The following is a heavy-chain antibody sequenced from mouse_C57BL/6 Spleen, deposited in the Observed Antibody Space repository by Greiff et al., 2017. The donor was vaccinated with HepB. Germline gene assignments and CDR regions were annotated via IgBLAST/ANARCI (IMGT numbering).Heavy chain of an antibody. CDR2: IRNKANGYTT. CDR1: GFTFTDYY. J-gene: IGHJ2*01. Sequence: EVKLVESGGGLVQPGGSLSLSCAASGFTFTDYYMSWVRQPPGKALEWLGFIRNKANGYTTEYSASVKGRFTISRDNSQSILYLQMNALRAEDSATYYCARYKAGTGNYFDYWGQGTTLTVSS. V-gene: IGHV7-3*01. D-gene: IGHD4-1*01. CDR3: ARYKAGTGNYFDY.